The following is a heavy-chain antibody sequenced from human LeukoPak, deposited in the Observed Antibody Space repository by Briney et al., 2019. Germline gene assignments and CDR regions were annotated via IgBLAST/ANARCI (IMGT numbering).Heavy chain of an antibody. J-gene: IGHJ5*02. CDR3: ARDGGARSFTNGLNWFDP. Sequence: SETLSLTCLVSGGSLRGQHWNWIRQPPGKGLEWIGYIFSSGNTNSKPSLRSRLTLSLDASKNQFSLKLKSVTAADTAVYYCARDGGARSFTNGLNWFDPWGQGILVTVSS. CDR1: GGSLRGQH. CDR2: IFSSGNT. V-gene: IGHV4-59*11. D-gene: IGHD2-8*01.